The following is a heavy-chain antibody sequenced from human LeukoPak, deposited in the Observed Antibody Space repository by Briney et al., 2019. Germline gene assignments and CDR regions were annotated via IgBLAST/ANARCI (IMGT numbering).Heavy chain of an antibody. J-gene: IGHJ4*02. Sequence: SSETLSLTCTVSGGSISSSSYYWGWIRQPPGKGLEWIGSIYYSGSTYYNPSLKSRVTISVDTSKNQFSLKLTSVTAADTAVYYCARETAELGRSFDYWGQGAQVTVSS. D-gene: IGHD6-6*01. V-gene: IGHV4-39*07. CDR2: IYYSGST. CDR1: GGSISSSSYY. CDR3: ARETAELGRSFDY.